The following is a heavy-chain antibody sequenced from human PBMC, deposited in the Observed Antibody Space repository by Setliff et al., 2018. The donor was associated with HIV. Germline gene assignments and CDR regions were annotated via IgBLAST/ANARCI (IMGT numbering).Heavy chain of an antibody. CDR1: GGSFSGYY. J-gene: IGHJ4*02. CDR3: ARADDFWSGYIPY. D-gene: IGHD3-3*01. CDR2: INHSGST. V-gene: IGHV4-34*01. Sequence: SETLSLTCAVYGGSFSGYYWSWIRQPPGKGLEWIGEINHSGSTNYNPSLKSRVTISVDTSKNQFSLKLSSVTAADTAVYYCARADDFWSGYIPYWGQGTLVTVSS.